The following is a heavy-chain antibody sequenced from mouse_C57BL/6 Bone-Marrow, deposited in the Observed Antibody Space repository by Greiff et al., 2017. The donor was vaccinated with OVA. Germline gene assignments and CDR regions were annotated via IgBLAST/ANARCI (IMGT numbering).Heavy chain of an antibody. Sequence: VQLQQSGAELVRPGASVKLSCTASGFNIKDDYMHWVKQRPEQGLEWIGWIDPENGDTEYASKFQGKATITADPSSNTAYLQLSSLTSEDTAVYYCTFYSNYAFDYWGQGTTLTVSS. V-gene: IGHV14-4*01. D-gene: IGHD2-5*01. CDR2: IDPENGDT. J-gene: IGHJ2*01. CDR3: TFYSNYAFDY. CDR1: GFNIKDDY.